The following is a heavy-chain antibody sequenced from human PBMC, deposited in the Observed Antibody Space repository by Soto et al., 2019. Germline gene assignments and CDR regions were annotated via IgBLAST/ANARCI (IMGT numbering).Heavy chain of an antibody. J-gene: IGHJ3*02. CDR2: ISGSGGTT. CDR1: GFTFTSYA. CDR3: AKEGTSRGGAFDI. Sequence: EVQLLESGGGLVQPGGSLRLSCAASGFTFTSYAMSWVRQAPGKGLEWVSAISGSGGTTYYADSVKGRFTISRDNSKNTLCLQMTSLRAEDTAVYYCAKEGTSRGGAFDIWGQGTMVTVSS. V-gene: IGHV3-23*01. D-gene: IGHD2-2*01.